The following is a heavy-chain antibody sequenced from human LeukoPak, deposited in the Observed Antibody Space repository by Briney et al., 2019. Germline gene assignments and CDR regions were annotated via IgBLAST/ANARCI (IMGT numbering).Heavy chain of an antibody. V-gene: IGHV4-34*01. CDR2: INHSGST. CDR1: GGSFSGYY. CDR3: ARAISGWSPRYYYYYYMDV. J-gene: IGHJ6*03. D-gene: IGHD6-19*01. Sequence: SETLSLTCAVYGGSFSGYYWSWIRQPPGKGLEWIGEINHSGSTNYNPSLKSRVTISVDTSKNQFSLMLSSVTAADTAVYYCARAISGWSPRYYYYYYMDVWGKGTTVTVSS.